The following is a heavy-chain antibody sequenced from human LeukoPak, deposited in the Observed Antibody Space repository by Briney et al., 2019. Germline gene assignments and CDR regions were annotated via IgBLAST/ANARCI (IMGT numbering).Heavy chain of an antibody. J-gene: IGHJ4*02. V-gene: IGHV4-59*01. Sequence: SETLSLTCTVSGGSISSYYWSWIRQPPGKGLEWIGYIYYSGSTNYNPSLKSRVTISVDTSKNQFSLKLSSVTAADTAVYYCAQHTTYYFDYWGQGTLVTVSS. D-gene: IGHD1-26*01. CDR3: AQHTTYYFDY. CDR1: GGSISSYY. CDR2: IYYSGST.